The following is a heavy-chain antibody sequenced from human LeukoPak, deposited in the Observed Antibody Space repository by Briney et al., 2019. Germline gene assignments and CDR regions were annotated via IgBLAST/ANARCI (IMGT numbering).Heavy chain of an antibody. J-gene: IGHJ4*02. CDR1: GVTISSHY. CDR2: IYISGST. Sequence: SETLTLTCTVSGVTISSHYWSWIRQPTGKGLEWIGHIYISGSTNYNPSLKSRATMSVDTSKNQFSLKLSSVTAADTAVYYCARESERYSHIFDYWGQGTLVTVSS. D-gene: IGHD1-1*01. CDR3: ARESERYSHIFDY. V-gene: IGHV4-4*07.